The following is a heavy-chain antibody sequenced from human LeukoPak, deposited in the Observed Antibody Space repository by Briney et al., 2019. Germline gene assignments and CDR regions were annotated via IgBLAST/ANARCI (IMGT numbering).Heavy chain of an antibody. V-gene: IGHV3-21*01. CDR1: GFTFSGYS. D-gene: IGHD3-22*01. J-gene: IGHJ4*02. Sequence: NPGGSLRLSCAASGFTFSGYSMNWVRQAPGKGLEWVSSISSSSYIYYAESVKGRFTISRDNAKNSLYLQMNSLRAEDTAVYYCASQLITMIVVVSDYWGQGTLVTVSS. CDR2: ISSSSYI. CDR3: ASQLITMIVVVSDY.